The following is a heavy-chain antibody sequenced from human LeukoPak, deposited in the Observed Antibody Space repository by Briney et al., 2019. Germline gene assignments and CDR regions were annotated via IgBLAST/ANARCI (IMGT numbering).Heavy chain of an antibody. V-gene: IGHV1-18*01. Sequence: ASVKVSCKASGYTFTSYGIRWVRQAPGQGLEWMGWISAYNGNTNYAQKLQGRVTMTTDTSTSTAYMELRSLRSDDTAVYYCARAMGYSGYENWFDPWGQGTLVTVSS. J-gene: IGHJ5*02. CDR3: ARAMGYSGYENWFDP. CDR2: ISAYNGNT. CDR1: GYTFTSYG. D-gene: IGHD5-12*01.